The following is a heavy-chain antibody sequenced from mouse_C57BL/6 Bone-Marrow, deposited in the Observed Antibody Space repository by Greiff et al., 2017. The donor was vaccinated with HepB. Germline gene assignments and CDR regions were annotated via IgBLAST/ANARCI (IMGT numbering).Heavy chain of an antibody. Sequence: QVQLQQSGPELVKPGASVKISCKASGYAFSSSWMNWVKQRPGKGLEWIGRIYPGDGDTNYNGKFKGKATLTADKSSSTAYMQLSSLTSEDSAVYFCAVVAEVYYFDDWGQGTTLTVSS. J-gene: IGHJ2*01. D-gene: IGHD1-1*01. V-gene: IGHV1-82*01. CDR2: IYPGDGDT. CDR1: GYAFSSSW. CDR3: AVVAEVYYFDD.